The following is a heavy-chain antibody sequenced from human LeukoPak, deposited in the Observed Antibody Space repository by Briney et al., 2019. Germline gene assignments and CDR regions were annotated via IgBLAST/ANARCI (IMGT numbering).Heavy chain of an antibody. D-gene: IGHD3-3*01. CDR3: AREAALAGQVLRFLEWLFNFDY. Sequence: SETLSLTCTVSGGSISSSSYYWGWIRQPPGKGLEWIGSIYYSWSTYYNPSLKSRVTISVDTSKNQFSLKLSSVTAADTAVYYCAREAALAGQVLRFLEWLFNFDYWGQGTLVTVSS. CDR1: GGSISSSSYY. V-gene: IGHV4-39*07. CDR2: IYYSWST. J-gene: IGHJ4*02.